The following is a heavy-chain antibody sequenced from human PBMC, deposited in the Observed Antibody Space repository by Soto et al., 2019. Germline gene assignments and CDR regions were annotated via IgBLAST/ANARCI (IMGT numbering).Heavy chain of an antibody. Sequence: GGSLRLSCVGSGFTFGKNAMSWVRQAAGKGLQWVSAISYSGSDTFYADSVKGRFTISRDNSRNTLFLDMSGLRADDTAVYFCVRAVPTSINRYDYWGQGTLVTVSS. CDR1: GFTFGKNA. J-gene: IGHJ4*02. V-gene: IGHV3-23*01. CDR2: ISYSGSDT. D-gene: IGHD3-16*02. CDR3: VRAVPTSINRYDY.